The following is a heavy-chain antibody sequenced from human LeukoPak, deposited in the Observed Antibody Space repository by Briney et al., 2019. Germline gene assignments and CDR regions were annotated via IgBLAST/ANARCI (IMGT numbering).Heavy chain of an antibody. CDR3: AKDQVWIVVGSFDY. D-gene: IGHD3-22*01. CDR1: GFTFSGCA. V-gene: IGHV3-23*01. CDR2: ISDGGGTT. Sequence: GGSLRLSCAASGFTFSGCAMSWVRQAPGKGLEWVSGISDGGGTTNYADAVKGRFTISRDKSKNTLFLQMTSLRAEDTAVYYCAKDQVWIVVGSFDYWGQGTLVTVSS. J-gene: IGHJ4*02.